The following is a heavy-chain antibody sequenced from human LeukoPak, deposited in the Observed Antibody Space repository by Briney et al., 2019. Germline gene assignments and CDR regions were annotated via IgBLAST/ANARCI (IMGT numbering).Heavy chain of an antibody. D-gene: IGHD5-12*01. CDR1: GGTFSSYA. Sequence: ASVKVSCKASGGTFSSYAISWVRQAPGQGLEWMGGIIPIFGTANYAQKFQGRVTITADKSTSTAYMELSSLRSEDTAVYYCARDGGYSGYDYHFDYWGQGTLVTVSS. CDR3: ARDGGYSGYDYHFDY. J-gene: IGHJ4*02. V-gene: IGHV1-69*06. CDR2: IIPIFGTA.